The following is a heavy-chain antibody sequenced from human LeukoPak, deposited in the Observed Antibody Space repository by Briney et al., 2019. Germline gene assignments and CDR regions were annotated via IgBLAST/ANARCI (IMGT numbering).Heavy chain of an antibody. CDR2: IYHSGST. CDR3: ARADRGYDGYNFRWAFDI. D-gene: IGHD5-24*01. Sequence: SETLSLTCTVSGYSISSGYYWGWIRQPPGKGLEWIGSIYHSGSTYYNPSLKSRVTISVDTSKNQFSLKLSSVTAADTAVYYCARADRGYDGYNFRWAFDIWGQGTMVTVSS. CDR1: GYSISSGYY. J-gene: IGHJ3*02. V-gene: IGHV4-38-2*02.